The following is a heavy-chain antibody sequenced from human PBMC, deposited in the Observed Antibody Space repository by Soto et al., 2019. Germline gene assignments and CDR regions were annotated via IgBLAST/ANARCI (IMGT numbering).Heavy chain of an antibody. J-gene: IGHJ3*02. CDR2: IKQDGSEK. CDR3: VRVSSVWMAFDI. Sequence: GGSLRLSCAASGFTFSSYGMHWVRQAPGKGLEWVANIKQDGSEKYYVDSVKGRFTISRDNAKNSLYLQMNSLRAEDTAVYYCVRVSSVWMAFDIWGQGTMVTVSS. V-gene: IGHV3-7*01. CDR1: GFTFSSYG. D-gene: IGHD3-16*01.